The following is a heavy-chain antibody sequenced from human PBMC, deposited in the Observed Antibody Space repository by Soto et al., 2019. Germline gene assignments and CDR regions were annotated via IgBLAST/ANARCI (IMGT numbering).Heavy chain of an antibody. CDR3: ARAQVSGFLVS. CDR2: IYYSGST. V-gene: IGHV4-30-4*01. D-gene: IGHD3-10*01. Sequence: QVQLQESGPGLVKPSQTLSLTCTVSGGSISSGDYYWSWIRQPPGKGLEWIGYIYYSGSTYYNPSLKSRVTIPVDTSKTQFPRRLGSVPAADTAVYYCARAQVSGFLVSWGQGTRVPVPS. J-gene: IGHJ4*02. CDR1: GGSISSGDYY.